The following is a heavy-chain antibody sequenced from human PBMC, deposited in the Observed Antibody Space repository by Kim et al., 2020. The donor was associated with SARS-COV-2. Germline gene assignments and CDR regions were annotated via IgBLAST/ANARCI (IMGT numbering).Heavy chain of an antibody. CDR3: ARGADILTGYPDYYYYGMDV. CDR2: IIPIFGTA. Sequence: SVKVSCKASGGTFSSYAISWVRQAPGQGLEWMGGIIPIFGTANYAQKFQGRVTITADESTSTAYMELSSLRSEDTAVYYCARGADILTGYPDYYYYGMDVWGQGTTVTVSS. V-gene: IGHV1-69*13. J-gene: IGHJ6*02. CDR1: GGTFSSYA. D-gene: IGHD3-9*01.